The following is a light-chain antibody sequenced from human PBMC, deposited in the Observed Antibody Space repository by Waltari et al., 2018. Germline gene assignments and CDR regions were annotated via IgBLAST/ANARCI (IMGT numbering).Light chain of an antibody. CDR1: SSNVGRSY. J-gene: IGLJ3*02. V-gene: IGLV1-51*01. Sequence: QSVLTQPPSVSGDSGQRVTISCTGSSSNVGRSYVFCYQQFPKTAPKLLLYDTNKRPSGVSDRFSGSKSATSASLTITGLQPGDEADYYCGVWDSSLSAWVFGGGTRLTV. CDR2: DTN. CDR3: GVWDSSLSAWV.